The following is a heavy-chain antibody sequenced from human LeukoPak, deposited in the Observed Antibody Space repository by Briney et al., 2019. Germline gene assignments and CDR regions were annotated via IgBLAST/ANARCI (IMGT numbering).Heavy chain of an antibody. V-gene: IGHV3-23*01. D-gene: IGHD3-3*02. Sequence: PGGSLRLSCAASGFTFSSYAMSWVRQAPGKGLEWVSAISGSGGSTYYADSVKGRFTISRDNSKNTLYLQMNSLRAEDTAVYYCAEDGSRPIAFDYWGQGTLVTVSS. CDR1: GFTFSSYA. J-gene: IGHJ4*02. CDR2: ISGSGGST. CDR3: AEDGSRPIAFDY.